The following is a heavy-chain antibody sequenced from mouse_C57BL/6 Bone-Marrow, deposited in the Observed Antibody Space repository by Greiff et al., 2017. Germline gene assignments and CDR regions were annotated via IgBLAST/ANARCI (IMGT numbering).Heavy chain of an antibody. CDR3: ARSGLYGSSYDYAMDY. CDR1: GYTFTDYY. V-gene: IGHV1-19*01. CDR2: INPYNGGT. D-gene: IGHD1-1*01. J-gene: IGHJ4*01. Sequence: EVQLQQSGPVLVKPGASVKMSCKASGYTFTDYYMNWVKQSHGKSLEWIGVINPYNGGTSYNQKFKGKATLTVDKSSSTAYMELNSLTSADSAVYYCARSGLYGSSYDYAMDYWGQGTSVTVSS.